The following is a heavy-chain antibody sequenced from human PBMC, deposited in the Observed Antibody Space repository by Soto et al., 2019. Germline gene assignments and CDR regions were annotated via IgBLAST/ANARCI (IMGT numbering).Heavy chain of an antibody. Sequence: QVQLQQWGAGLLKSSETLSLTCSVYDGSFSGYYWSWIRQPPGKGLEWIGEISHSGITKYNPSLKSRVTISRDTSKNQFSLRLTSVTAADTAVYYCARRGDCYFDYWGQGTLVTVSS. CDR3: ARRGDCYFDY. CDR1: DGSFSGYY. J-gene: IGHJ4*02. D-gene: IGHD2-21*02. CDR2: ISHSGIT. V-gene: IGHV4-34*01.